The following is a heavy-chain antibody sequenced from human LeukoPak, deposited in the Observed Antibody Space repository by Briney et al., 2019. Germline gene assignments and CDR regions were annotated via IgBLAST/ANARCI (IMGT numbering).Heavy chain of an antibody. CDR2: LYPGGDSDA. J-gene: IGHJ4*02. D-gene: IGHD3-16*01. Sequence: GESLKISCKGSGYSFTNYWIAWVRQMPGKGLEFMGMLYPGGDSDASYGPSFQGQVTISSDKSITTAYLPWSSLKASDTATYYCATSTGGAYFHYWGQGTLVTVSS. CDR3: ATSTGGAYFHY. V-gene: IGHV5-51*01. CDR1: GYSFTNYW.